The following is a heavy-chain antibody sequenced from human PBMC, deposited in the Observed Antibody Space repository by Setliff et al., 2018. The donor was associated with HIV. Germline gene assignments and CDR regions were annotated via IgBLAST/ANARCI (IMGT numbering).Heavy chain of an antibody. CDR3: AREGGSSGYCGYFDY. Sequence: GGSLRLSCAASGFTFSSYGMHWVRQAPGKGLGWVAVIWYDGSNKYYADSVKGRFTISRDNSKNTLYLQMNNLRAEDTAVYYCAREGGSSGYCGYFDYWGQGTLVTVSS. CDR2: IWYDGSNK. CDR1: GFTFSSYG. V-gene: IGHV3-33*01. D-gene: IGHD3-22*01. J-gene: IGHJ4*02.